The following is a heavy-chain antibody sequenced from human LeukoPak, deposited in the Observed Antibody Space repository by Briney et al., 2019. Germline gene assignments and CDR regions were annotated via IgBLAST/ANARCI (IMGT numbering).Heavy chain of an antibody. Sequence: SETLSRTCAVYGGSFSGYYWSWIRQPPGKGLEWIGEINQSGSTNYNPSLKSRVTISVDTSQNQFSLKLSSVTAADTAVYYCARGKVVRGVLRGYYYYGMDVWGQGTTVTVSS. CDR1: GGSFSGYY. V-gene: IGHV4-34*01. J-gene: IGHJ6*02. D-gene: IGHD3-10*01. CDR3: ARGKVVRGVLRGYYYYGMDV. CDR2: INQSGST.